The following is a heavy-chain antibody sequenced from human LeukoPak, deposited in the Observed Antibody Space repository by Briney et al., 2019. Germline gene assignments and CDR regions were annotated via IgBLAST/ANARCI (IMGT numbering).Heavy chain of an antibody. CDR1: GFTFSNYA. CDR3: AKGLSRGFFDI. V-gene: IGHV3-23*01. Sequence: PGGSLRLSCAASGFTFSNYAMNWVRQAPGKGLEWVSAISDSGSSTYYADSVKGRFTISRDNSKNTLYVQMNSLRAEDTAVYYCAKGLSRGFFDIWGQGTMVTVSS. CDR2: ISDSGSST. J-gene: IGHJ3*02. D-gene: IGHD3-10*01.